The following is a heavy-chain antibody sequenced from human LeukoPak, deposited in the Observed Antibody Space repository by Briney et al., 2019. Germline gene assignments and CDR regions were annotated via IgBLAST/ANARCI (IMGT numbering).Heavy chain of an antibody. D-gene: IGHD6-19*01. J-gene: IGHJ4*02. CDR3: ARGGSSASKFDY. CDR2: INPNSGDT. Sequence: ASVKVSRKASGYSFTGYYMHWVRQAPGQGLEWMGWINPNSGDTNFAPKFQGRVTMTRDTSISTAYMELSRLRSDDTAVYYCARGGSSASKFDYWGQGTLVTVSS. V-gene: IGHV1-2*02. CDR1: GYSFTGYY.